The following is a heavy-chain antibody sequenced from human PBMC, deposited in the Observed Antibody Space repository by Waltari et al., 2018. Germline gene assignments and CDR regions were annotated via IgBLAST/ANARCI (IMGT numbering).Heavy chain of an antibody. CDR1: GYSFTSYW. V-gene: IGHV5-51*01. Sequence: EVQLVQSGAEVKKPGESLKISCKGSGYSFTSYWIGGVRQMPGKGLEWMGVTYPGESDTRYSPSFQGQVTISADKSISTADLQWSSLKASDTAMYYCATGGDGYNPYWYFDLWGRGTLVTVSS. CDR2: TYPGESDT. J-gene: IGHJ2*01. D-gene: IGHD5-12*01. CDR3: ATGGDGYNPYWYFDL.